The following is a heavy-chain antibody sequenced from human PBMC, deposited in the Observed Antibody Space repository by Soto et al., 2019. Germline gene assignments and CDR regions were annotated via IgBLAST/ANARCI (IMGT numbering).Heavy chain of an antibody. Sequence: SETLSLTCTVSGGSISSSSYYWGWIRQPPGKGLEWIGSIYYSGSTYYNPSLKSRVTISVDTSKNQFSLKLSSVTAADTAVYYCARRRAGAVAGFVFDYWGQGTLVTVSS. J-gene: IGHJ4*02. D-gene: IGHD6-19*01. CDR1: GGSISSSSYY. CDR3: ARRRAGAVAGFVFDY. CDR2: IYYSGST. V-gene: IGHV4-39*01.